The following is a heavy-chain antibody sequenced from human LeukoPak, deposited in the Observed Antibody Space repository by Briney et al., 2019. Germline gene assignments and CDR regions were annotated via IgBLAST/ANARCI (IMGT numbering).Heavy chain of an antibody. Sequence: PSETLSLTCTVSGGSTSSSSYYWGWIRQPPGKGLEWIGSIYYSGSTYYNPSLKSRVTISVDTSKNQFSLKLSSVTAADTAVYYCAGGSHSGYLSWFDPWGQGTLVTVSS. CDR1: GGSTSSSSYY. CDR3: AGGSHSGYLSWFDP. V-gene: IGHV4-39*07. CDR2: IYYSGST. J-gene: IGHJ5*02. D-gene: IGHD3-22*01.